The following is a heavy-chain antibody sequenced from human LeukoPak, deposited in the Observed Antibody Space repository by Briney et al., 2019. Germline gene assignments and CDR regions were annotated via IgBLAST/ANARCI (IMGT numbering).Heavy chain of an antibody. CDR2: IIPIFGTA. J-gene: IGHJ6*04. CDR3: ARGLVGYCSGGSCYAGYSMDV. CDR1: GGTFSSYA. Sequence: ASVKVSCKASGGTFSSYAISWVRQAPGQGLEWMGGIIPIFGTANYAQKFQGRVTITADKSTSTAYMELSSLRSEDTAVYYCARGLVGYCSGGSCYAGYSMDVWGKGTTVTVSS. V-gene: IGHV1-69*06. D-gene: IGHD2-15*01.